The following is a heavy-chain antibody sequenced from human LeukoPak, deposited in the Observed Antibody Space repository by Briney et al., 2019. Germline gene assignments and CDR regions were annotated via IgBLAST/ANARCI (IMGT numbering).Heavy chain of an antibody. CDR3: ARDSRDYGSGSYWDV. CDR1: GGXISNYY. V-gene: IGHV4-59*01. CDR2: ITGSIYFSGST. J-gene: IGHJ6*02. D-gene: IGHD3-10*01. Sequence: SETLSLTCTVSGGXISNYYWNWIRQPPGKGLEWIGYITGSIYFSGSTSYDPSLESRVTISVDTSKNQFSLTLNSVTAADTAVYYCARDSRDYGSGSYWDVWGQGTPVTVSS.